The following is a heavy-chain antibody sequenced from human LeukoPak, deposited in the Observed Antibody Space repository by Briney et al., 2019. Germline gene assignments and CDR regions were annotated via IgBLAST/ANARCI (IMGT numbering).Heavy chain of an antibody. CDR1: GFPFTSHW. V-gene: IGHV3-33*08. CDR2: IWYDGSNK. CDR3: ARGGYYYYYYGMDV. J-gene: IGHJ6*02. Sequence: GGSLRLSCAASGFPFTSHWLSWVRQAPGKGLEWVAVIWYDGSNKYYADSVKGRFTISRDNSKNTLYLQMNSLRAEDTAVYYCARGGYYYYYYGMDVWGQGTTVTVSS.